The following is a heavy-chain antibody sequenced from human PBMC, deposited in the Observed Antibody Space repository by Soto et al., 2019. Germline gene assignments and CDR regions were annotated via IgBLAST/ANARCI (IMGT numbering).Heavy chain of an antibody. CDR2: ITSSGSTI. Sequence: XGSLRLSCAASGFTFSDYYMSGIRQAPGKGLEWVSYITSSGSTIYYANSVKGRFTISRDNAKNSLYLQMNSLRAEDTAVYYCARENEQWVAADNWGQGTLVTVSS. J-gene: IGHJ4*02. CDR3: ARENEQWVAADN. CDR1: GFTFSDYY. D-gene: IGHD6-19*01. V-gene: IGHV3-11*01.